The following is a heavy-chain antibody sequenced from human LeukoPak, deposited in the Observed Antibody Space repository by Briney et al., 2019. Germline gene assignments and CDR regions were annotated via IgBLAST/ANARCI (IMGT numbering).Heavy chain of an antibody. V-gene: IGHV3-23*01. CDR1: GFTFSSYA. D-gene: IGHD6-19*01. Sequence: GGSLRLSCAGSGFTFSSYAMSWVRQAPGKGLEWVSGISGSGGNTHFADSVKGRFTISRDNSKNTLYLQMNSLRAEDTAVYYCARLHSSGWYYFDYWGQGTLVTVSS. CDR2: ISGSGGNT. J-gene: IGHJ4*02. CDR3: ARLHSSGWYYFDY.